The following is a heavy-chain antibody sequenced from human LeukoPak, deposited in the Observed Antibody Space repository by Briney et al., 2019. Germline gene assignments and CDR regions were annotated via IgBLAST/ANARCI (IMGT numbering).Heavy chain of an antibody. CDR2: ISKSGSTI. V-gene: IGHV3-48*03. Sequence: QPGGSLRLSCAASGFTFSSYDMNWVRQAPGEGLEWVSYISKSGSTIYYADSVRGRFTISRDNAKNSLDLQMNSLRAEDTAVYYCARDRPLDYWGPGTLVTVSS. CDR1: GFTFSSYD. CDR3: ARDRPLDY. J-gene: IGHJ4*02.